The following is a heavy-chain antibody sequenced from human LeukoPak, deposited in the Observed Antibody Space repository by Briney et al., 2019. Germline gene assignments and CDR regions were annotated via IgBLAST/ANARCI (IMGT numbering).Heavy chain of an antibody. J-gene: IGHJ4*02. CDR3: ARGGLVVVVPAAYLAY. V-gene: IGHV1-46*01. Sequence: ASVKVSCKASGYTFTSYYMHWVRQAPGQGLEWMGIINPSGGSTSYAQKFQGRVTMTRDTSTSTVYMELSSLRSEDTAVYYCARGGLVVVVPAAYLAYWGQGTLVTVSS. D-gene: IGHD2-2*01. CDR2: INPSGGST. CDR1: GYTFTSYY.